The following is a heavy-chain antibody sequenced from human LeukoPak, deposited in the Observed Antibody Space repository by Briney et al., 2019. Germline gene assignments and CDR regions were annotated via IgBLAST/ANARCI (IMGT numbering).Heavy chain of an antibody. Sequence: GGSLRLSCAASGFTFSSYWMNWVRQAPGKGLVWVSRIASDGSSTTYADSVKGRFSISRDNAKNTLYLQMNSLRAEDTAVYYCAKDPLGTENSGSYWDYFDYWGQGTLVTVSS. CDR1: GFTFSSYW. J-gene: IGHJ4*02. D-gene: IGHD1-26*01. CDR2: IASDGSST. V-gene: IGHV3-74*01. CDR3: AKDPLGTENSGSYWDYFDY.